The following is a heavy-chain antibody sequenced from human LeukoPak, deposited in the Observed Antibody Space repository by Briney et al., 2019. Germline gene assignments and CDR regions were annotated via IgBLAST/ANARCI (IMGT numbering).Heavy chain of an antibody. D-gene: IGHD2-2*01. CDR2: ISGSGGST. CDR3: AKDRGQDIVVVPAAPIDY. J-gene: IGHJ4*02. V-gene: IGHV3-23*01. CDR1: GFTFSSYA. Sequence: GGSLRLSCAASGFTFSSYAMSWVRQAPGKGLEWVSAISGSGGSTYNADSVKGRFTISRDNSKNTLYLQMNSLRAEDTAVYYCAKDRGQDIVVVPAAPIDYWGQGTLVTVSS.